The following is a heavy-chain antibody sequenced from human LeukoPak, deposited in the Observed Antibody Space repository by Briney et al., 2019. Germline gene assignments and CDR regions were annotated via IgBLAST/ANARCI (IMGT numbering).Heavy chain of an antibody. CDR2: IYWNDDE. CDR3: AHFVGGGNSPLLDY. V-gene: IGHV2-5*01. D-gene: IGHD4-23*01. Sequence: SGPTLVNPTQTLTLTCTISGFSLSTSGVGVGWIRQPPGKALEWLALIYWNDDERYSPSLKSRFTITKDTSKNQVLLTMTNMDPTDTATYFCAHFVGGGNSPLLDYCGQGTLVTVSS. CDR1: GFSLSTSGVG. J-gene: IGHJ4*02.